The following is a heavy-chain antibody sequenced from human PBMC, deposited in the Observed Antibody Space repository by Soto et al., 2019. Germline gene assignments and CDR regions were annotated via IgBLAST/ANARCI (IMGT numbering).Heavy chain of an antibody. V-gene: IGHV4-59*01. Sequence: SETLFLPCTVSGGSIRSYYWSWIRQPPGKGLEWIGYIYYIGSTNYTPSLKSRVTISVDTSRNQFSLKLSSVTAADTAVYYCARWRYVYSFDYWGQGTLVTVSS. J-gene: IGHJ4*02. D-gene: IGHD5-18*01. CDR3: ARWRYVYSFDY. CDR1: GGSIRSYY. CDR2: IYYIGST.